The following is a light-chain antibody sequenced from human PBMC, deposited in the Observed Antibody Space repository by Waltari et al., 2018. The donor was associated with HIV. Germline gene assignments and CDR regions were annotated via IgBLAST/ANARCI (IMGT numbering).Light chain of an antibody. CDR2: EDN. CDR3: CSYTGSTTWV. V-gene: IGLV2-23*01. J-gene: IGLJ3*02. Sequence: QSSLTQPASVSGFPGQSITISCTGPTRDVGGYNVVPWYQQHPGKAPKLMIYEDNKRPSGVSNRFSGSKSGNTASLTISGLQAEDEADYYCCSYTGSTTWVFGGGTKLTVL. CDR1: TRDVGGYNV.